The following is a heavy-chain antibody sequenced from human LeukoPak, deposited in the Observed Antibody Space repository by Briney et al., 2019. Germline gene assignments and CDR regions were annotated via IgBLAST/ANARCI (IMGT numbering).Heavy chain of an antibody. V-gene: IGHV7-4-1*02. Sequence: ASVKVSCKASGYTFTTYAMNWVRQAPGQGLEWMGWINTNTGNPTYAQGFTGRFVFSLDTSVSTAYLQISSLKAEDTAVYYCARDTRGYCTNGVCYGGWFDPWGQGTLVTVSS. CDR2: INTNTGNP. J-gene: IGHJ5*02. D-gene: IGHD2-8*01. CDR3: ARDTRGYCTNGVCYGGWFDP. CDR1: GYTFTTYA.